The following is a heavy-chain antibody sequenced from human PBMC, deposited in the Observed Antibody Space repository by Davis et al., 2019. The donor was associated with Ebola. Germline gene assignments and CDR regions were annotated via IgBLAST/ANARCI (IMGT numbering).Heavy chain of an antibody. V-gene: IGHV1-46*03. Sequence: ASAKVSCKASGYTFTNYYMHWVRQAPGQGLEWMGMINPNDGRTIYAQKFQGRVTMTRDTSTSTVYMELSSLRSEDTAVYYCARDIGSSSPDGMDVWGQGTTVTVSS. D-gene: IGHD6-13*01. CDR3: ARDIGSSSPDGMDV. J-gene: IGHJ6*02. CDR1: GYTFTNYY. CDR2: INPNDGRT.